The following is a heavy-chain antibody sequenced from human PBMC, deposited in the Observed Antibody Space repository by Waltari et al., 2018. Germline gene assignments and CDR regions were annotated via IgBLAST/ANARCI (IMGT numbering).Heavy chain of an antibody. D-gene: IGHD3-10*01. J-gene: IGHJ6*03. CDR3: ARVPYYYGSGSYYSNYYYYMDV. V-gene: IGHV4-59*11. CDR2: IYYSGST. CDR1: GGSISSHY. Sequence: QVQLQESGPGLVKPSETLSLTCTVSGGSISSHYWSWIRQPTGQGLEWIGYIYYSGSTNYNPSLKSRVTISVDTSKNQFSLKLSSVTAADTAVYYCARVPYYYGSGSYYSNYYYYMDVWGKGTTVTVSS.